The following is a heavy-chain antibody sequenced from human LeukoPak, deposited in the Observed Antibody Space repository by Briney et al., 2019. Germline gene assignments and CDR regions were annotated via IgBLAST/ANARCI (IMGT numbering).Heavy chain of an antibody. D-gene: IGHD3-22*01. CDR3: ARHSSGYYHYDY. CDR2: VSAGHHA. V-gene: IGHV3-13*01. J-gene: IGHJ4*02. CDR1: GLTLGGHD. Sequence: GGSLSLSWTPSGLTLGGHDMQCVRQTTGDGLEWVAAVSAGHHAFYAGSVKGRFTLSRDNSKNTLHLQMNSLRAEDTAVYYCARHSSGYYHYDYWGPGTPVTVAS.